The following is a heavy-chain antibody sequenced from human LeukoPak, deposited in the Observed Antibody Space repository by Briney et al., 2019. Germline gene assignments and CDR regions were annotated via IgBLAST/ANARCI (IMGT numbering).Heavy chain of an antibody. CDR2: ISSSSSYI. D-gene: IGHD1-26*01. V-gene: IGHV3-21*01. CDR1: AFTFSSYS. J-gene: IGHJ4*02. CDR3: ARDGRAGGSYQFDY. Sequence: GGSLRLSCAASAFTFSSYSMNWVRQAPGKGLEWVSSISSSSSYIYYADSVKGRFTISRDNAKNSLYLQMNSLRAEDTAVYYYARDGRAGGSYQFDYWGQGTLVTVSS.